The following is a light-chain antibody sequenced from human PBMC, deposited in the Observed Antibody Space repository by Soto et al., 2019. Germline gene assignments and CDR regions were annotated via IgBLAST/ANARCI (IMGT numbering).Light chain of an antibody. CDR2: DVG. J-gene: IGLJ1*01. CDR3: CSYAGSYTRV. V-gene: IGLV2-11*01. Sequence: QSALTQPRSVSGSPGQSVTISCTGTSSDVGGYNYVSWYQQHPGKAPKLMIYDVGKRPSGVPDRFSGSKSDNTASLTISGLQAEDEDDYYCCSYAGSYTRVFGTWTKLTVL. CDR1: SSDVGGYNY.